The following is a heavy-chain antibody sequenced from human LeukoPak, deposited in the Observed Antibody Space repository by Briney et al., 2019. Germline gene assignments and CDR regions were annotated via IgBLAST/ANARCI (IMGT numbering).Heavy chain of an antibody. Sequence: PGGSLRLSCAASGFTFSSYRMNWVRQAPGKGLEWVSSISSSSSYIYYADSVKGRFTISRDNAKNSLYLQMNSLRAEDTAVYYCARDGTLYCSNGVCPDYWGQGTLVTVSS. CDR2: ISSSSSYI. CDR3: ARDGTLYCSNGVCPDY. J-gene: IGHJ4*02. CDR1: GFTFSSYR. D-gene: IGHD2-8*01. V-gene: IGHV3-21*01.